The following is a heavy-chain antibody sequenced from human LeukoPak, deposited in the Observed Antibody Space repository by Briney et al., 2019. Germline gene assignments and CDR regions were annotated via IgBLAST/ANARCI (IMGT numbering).Heavy chain of an antibody. D-gene: IGHD4-17*01. J-gene: IGHJ5*02. CDR1: GGSFSGYY. Sequence: SETLSLTCAVYGGSFSGYYWSLIRQPPGKGLEWIGEINHSGSTNYNPSLKSRVTISVDTSKNQFSLNLSSVTAADTAVYYCARVTRLTTVPYNWFDPWGQGTLVTVSS. CDR2: INHSGST. V-gene: IGHV4-34*01. CDR3: ARVTRLTTVPYNWFDP.